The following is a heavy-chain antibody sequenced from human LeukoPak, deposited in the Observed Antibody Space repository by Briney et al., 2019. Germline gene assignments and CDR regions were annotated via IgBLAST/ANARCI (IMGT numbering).Heavy chain of an antibody. CDR2: IHSTGNT. D-gene: IGHD2-2*01. Sequence: SETLTLTCTVSGGSITDHYWSWIRQPPGKGLELTGHIHSTGNTFYKPSLKSRITISLDTSRTQFSLRLSSVTAADTAVYYCARFSSGCSTASCYLDYWGQGTLVTVSS. V-gene: IGHV4-59*11. CDR3: ARFSSGCSTASCYLDY. J-gene: IGHJ4*02. CDR1: GGSITDHY.